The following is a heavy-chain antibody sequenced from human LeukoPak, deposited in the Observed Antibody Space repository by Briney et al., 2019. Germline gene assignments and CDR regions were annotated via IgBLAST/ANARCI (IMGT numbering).Heavy chain of an antibody. J-gene: IGHJ4*02. V-gene: IGHV3-23*01. CDR2: VSGSGAIA. CDR1: GFTFNNYA. D-gene: IGHD1-26*01. CDR3: AKDPLIWTYYTFDS. Sequence: GGSLRLSCAASGFTFNNYAMSWVRQAPGKGLEWVSTVSGSGAIAYYTDSDKGRFTISRDNSKNTLYLQMSSLTAKDTAVYYWAKDPLIWTYYTFDSWGQGTLVTVSS.